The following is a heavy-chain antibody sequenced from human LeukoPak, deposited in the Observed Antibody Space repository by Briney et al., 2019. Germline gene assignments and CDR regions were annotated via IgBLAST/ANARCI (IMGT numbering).Heavy chain of an antibody. Sequence: GGSLRLSCAASGFTFSSYWMSWVRQAPGKGLEWVANIKQDGSEKYYVDSVKGRFTISRDNAKNSLYLQMNSLRAEDTAVYYCARDPGGDSSGWYVPHYYYYYYMDVWGKGTTGTVSS. CDR2: IKQDGSEK. D-gene: IGHD6-19*01. CDR1: GFTFSSYW. CDR3: ARDPGGDSSGWYVPHYYYYYYMDV. J-gene: IGHJ6*03. V-gene: IGHV3-7*01.